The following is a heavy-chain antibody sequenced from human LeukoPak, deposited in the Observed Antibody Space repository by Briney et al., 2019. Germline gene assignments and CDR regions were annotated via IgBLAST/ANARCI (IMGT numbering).Heavy chain of an antibody. CDR1: GFTTSTFA. V-gene: IGHV3-23*01. J-gene: IGHJ4*02. Sequence: GGSLRLSCAASGFTTSTFAMSWVRQAAGKGLEWVSTISSSGGSTYYADSVKGRFTISRDNSKDTLFLQMNSLRAEDTAVYYCAKRDLGYWGQGTLVTVSS. CDR2: ISSSGGST. CDR3: AKRDLGY.